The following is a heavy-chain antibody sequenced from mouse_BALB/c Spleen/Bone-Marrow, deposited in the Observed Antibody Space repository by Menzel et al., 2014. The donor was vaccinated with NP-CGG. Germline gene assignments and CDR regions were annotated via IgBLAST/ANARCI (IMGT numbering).Heavy chain of an antibody. CDR3: ARSYNSFDF. CDR2: VDPYYGAT. J-gene: IGHJ2*01. CDR1: GYSFTGYN. Sequence: VQLQQSGPELEKPGASVKISCKASGYSFTGYNMNWVKQYNGQSLEWIGNVDPYYGATTYSQKFKGKATLTVDKSSSTAYMQLERLTSEDSAVYYCARSYNSFDFWGQGTTLTVSS. V-gene: IGHV1-39*01.